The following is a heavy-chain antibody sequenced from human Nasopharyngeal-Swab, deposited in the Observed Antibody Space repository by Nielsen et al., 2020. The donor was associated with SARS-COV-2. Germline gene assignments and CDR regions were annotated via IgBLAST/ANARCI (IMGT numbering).Heavy chain of an antibody. CDR1: GGSFSGYY. CDR3: ASESGRIVDTAMVSGAFDI. CDR2: INHSGST. V-gene: IGHV4-34*01. Sequence: SETLSLTCAVYGGSFSGYYWSWIRQPPGKGLEWIGEINHSGSTNYNPSLKSRVTISVDTSKNQFSLKLSSVTVADTAVYYCASESGRIVDTAMVSGAFDIWGQGTMVTVSS. J-gene: IGHJ3*02. D-gene: IGHD5-18*01.